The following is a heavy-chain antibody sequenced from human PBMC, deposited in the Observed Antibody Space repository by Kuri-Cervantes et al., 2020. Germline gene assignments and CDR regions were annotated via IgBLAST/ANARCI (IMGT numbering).Heavy chain of an antibody. V-gene: IGHV3-9*01. CDR2: ISWNSGSI. D-gene: IGHD3-22*01. J-gene: IGHJ4*02. Sequence: GGSLRLSCAASGFTFDDYAMHWVRQAPGKGLEWVSGISWNSGSIGYADSVKGRFTISRDNAKNSLYLQMNSPRAEDTAVYYCAESGDSSGYPSGLFDYWGQGTLVTVSS. CDR1: GFTFDDYA. CDR3: AESGDSSGYPSGLFDY.